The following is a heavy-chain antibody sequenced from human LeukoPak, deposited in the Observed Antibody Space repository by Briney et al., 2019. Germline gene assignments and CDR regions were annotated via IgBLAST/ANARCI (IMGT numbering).Heavy chain of an antibody. Sequence: GGSLRLSCAASGFTFSSYWMSWVRQAPGKGLEWVANIKQDGSEKYYVDSVKGRFTISRDNAKNSLYLQMNSLRAEDTAVYYCARVSRDGYNLPDAFDIWGQGTMVTVSS. J-gene: IGHJ3*02. CDR1: GFTFSSYW. D-gene: IGHD5-24*01. V-gene: IGHV3-7*01. CDR2: IKQDGSEK. CDR3: ARVSRDGYNLPDAFDI.